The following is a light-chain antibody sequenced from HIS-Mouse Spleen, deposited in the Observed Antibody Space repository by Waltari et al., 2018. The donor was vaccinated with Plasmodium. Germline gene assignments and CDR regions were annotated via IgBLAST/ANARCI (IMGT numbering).Light chain of an antibody. CDR1: ALPQKY. J-gene: IGLJ3*02. Sequence: SYDLTQPPSVSVSTGQTARITCSGDALPQKYAYWYQQKSGQAPVLVIYEDSKRPSGIPERFSGSSSGTMATLTISGAQVEDEADYYCYSTDSSGNHRVFGGGTKLTVL. V-gene: IGLV3-10*01. CDR3: YSTDSSGNHRV. CDR2: EDS.